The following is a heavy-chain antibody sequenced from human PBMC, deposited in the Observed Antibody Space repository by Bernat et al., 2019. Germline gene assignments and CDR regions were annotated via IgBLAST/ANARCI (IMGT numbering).Heavy chain of an antibody. Sequence: EVQLLESGGGLVQPGGSLRLSCAASGFTFSSYAMSWVRQAPGKGLEWVSAISGSGGSTYYADSVKGRFTIARDNSKNTLYLQMSSLRAEDTAVYYCAEDPYYYDSSGQDYWGQGTLVTVPA. D-gene: IGHD3-22*01. CDR3: AEDPYYYDSSGQDY. CDR1: GFTFSSYA. CDR2: ISGSGGST. J-gene: IGHJ4*02. V-gene: IGHV3-23*01.